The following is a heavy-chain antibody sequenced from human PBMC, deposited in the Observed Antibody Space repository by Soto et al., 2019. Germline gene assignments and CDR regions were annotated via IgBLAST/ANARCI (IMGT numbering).Heavy chain of an antibody. CDR3: ARDSGTYYYDSSGYYDPSAFDI. D-gene: IGHD3-22*01. CDR1: GGSISSYY. J-gene: IGHJ3*02. CDR2: IYYSGST. V-gene: IGHV4-59*01. Sequence: LSLTCTVSGGSISSYYWSWIRQPPGKGLEWIGYIYYSGSTNYNPSLKSRVTISVDTSKNQFSLKLSSVTAADTAVYYCARDSGTYYYDSSGYYDPSAFDIWGQGTMVTVSS.